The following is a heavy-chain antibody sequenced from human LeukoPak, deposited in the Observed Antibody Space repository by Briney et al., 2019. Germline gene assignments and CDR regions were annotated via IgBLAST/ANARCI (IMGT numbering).Heavy chain of an antibody. D-gene: IGHD2-8*01. CDR1: GYTFTSYD. Sequence: ASVKVSCKASGYTFTSYDINWARQAPGQGLEWMGWINPNSGATSYAQKFQGRVTMTREMSITTVYMELSRLRSDDTAVYYCARDPNIILLSGYFDFWGQGTLVTVSS. CDR3: ARDPNIILLSGYFDF. V-gene: IGHV1-2*02. J-gene: IGHJ4*02. CDR2: INPNSGAT.